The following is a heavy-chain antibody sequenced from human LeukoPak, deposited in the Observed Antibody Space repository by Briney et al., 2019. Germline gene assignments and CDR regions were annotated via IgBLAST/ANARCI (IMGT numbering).Heavy chain of an antibody. V-gene: IGHV4-34*01. J-gene: IGHJ4*02. D-gene: IGHD3-22*01. Sequence: SETLSLTCVVSGASFSGYYWSWIRQSPGKGLEWIGEIDHSGSSNYNMSLKSRVTISLDTSKNQFSLKVSSMTAADTAVYYCARDRYYYDSSGYAIDHWGQGTLVTVSS. CDR3: ARDRYYYDSSGYAIDH. CDR2: IDHSGSS. CDR1: GASFSGYY.